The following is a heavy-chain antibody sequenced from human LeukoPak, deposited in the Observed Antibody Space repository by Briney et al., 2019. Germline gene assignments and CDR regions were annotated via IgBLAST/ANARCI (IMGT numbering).Heavy chain of an antibody. CDR1: GGSFSGYY. D-gene: IGHD6-19*01. Sequence: SETLSLTCAVYGGSFSGYYWSWIRQPPGKGLEWIGEINHSGSTNYNPSLKSRVTISVDTSKNQFSLKLSSVTAAGTAVYYCARQKYSSGWFFDYWGQGTLVTVSS. J-gene: IGHJ4*02. V-gene: IGHV4-34*01. CDR2: INHSGST. CDR3: ARQKYSSGWFFDY.